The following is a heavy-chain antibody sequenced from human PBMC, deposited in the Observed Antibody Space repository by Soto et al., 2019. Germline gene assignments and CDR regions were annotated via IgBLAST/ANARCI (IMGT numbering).Heavy chain of an antibody. V-gene: IGHV4-34*01. Sequence: QVQLQQWGAGLLKPSETLSLTCAVYGGSFSGYYWSWIRQPPGKGLEWIGEINHSGSTNYNTSLKSRVTISVDTSKNQFSLKLSSVTAADTAVYYCARGQDIVVVVAATQDAFDIWGQGTMVTVSS. CDR1: GGSFSGYY. CDR2: INHSGST. CDR3: ARGQDIVVVVAATQDAFDI. J-gene: IGHJ3*02. D-gene: IGHD2-15*01.